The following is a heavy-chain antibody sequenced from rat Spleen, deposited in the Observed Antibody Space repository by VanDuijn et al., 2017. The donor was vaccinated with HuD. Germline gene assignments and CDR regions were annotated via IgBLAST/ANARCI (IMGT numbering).Heavy chain of an antibody. Sequence: EVQLVESGGGLVQPGRSLKLSCAASGFTFSKFDMAWVRQAPTKGLEWVASISPSGGNTYYRDSMKGRFTVSRDNVKNTLYLQMDSLRSEDTATYYCARPHYYYYVMDAWGQGASVTVSS. CDR3: ARPHYYYYVMDA. CDR1: GFTFSKFD. CDR2: ISPSGGNT. D-gene: IGHD1-1*01. V-gene: IGHV5S13*01. J-gene: IGHJ4*01.